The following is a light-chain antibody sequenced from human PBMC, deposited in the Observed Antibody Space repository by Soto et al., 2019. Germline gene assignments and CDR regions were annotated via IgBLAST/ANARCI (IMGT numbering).Light chain of an antibody. Sequence: DIQMTQSPSTLSSSVGDRVTITCRASESISRWLAWFQQKPGKAPNLLIYDASILQSGVPSRFSGSGSGTDFTLTISSLEPEDFAVYYCQQRSNWPTFGQGTKVDIK. V-gene: IGKV1-5*01. CDR3: QQRSNWPT. J-gene: IGKJ1*01. CDR2: DAS. CDR1: ESISRW.